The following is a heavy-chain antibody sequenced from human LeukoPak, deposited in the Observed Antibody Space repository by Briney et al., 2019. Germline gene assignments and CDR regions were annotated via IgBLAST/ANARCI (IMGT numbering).Heavy chain of an antibody. J-gene: IGHJ5*02. CDR3: ARGEGYSSGWNSFDP. V-gene: IGHV4-34*01. D-gene: IGHD6-19*01. Sequence: SETLSLTCAVYGGSFSGYYWSWIRQPPGKGLEWIGEINHSGSTNYNPSLKSRVTISVDTSKNQFSLKLSSVTAADTAVYYCARGEGYSSGWNSFDPWGQGTLVTVSS. CDR2: INHSGST. CDR1: GGSFSGYY.